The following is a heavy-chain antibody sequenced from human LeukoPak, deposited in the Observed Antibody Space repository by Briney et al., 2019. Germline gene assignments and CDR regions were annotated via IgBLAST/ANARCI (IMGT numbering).Heavy chain of an antibody. D-gene: IGHD1-26*01. CDR1: GGSINSYY. CDR3: ARLFHPALSGNYPFDY. J-gene: IGHJ4*02. V-gene: IGHV4-59*01. CDR2: IYYSGST. Sequence: SETLSLTCTVSGGSINSYYWSWIRQPPGKGLEWIAYIYYSGSTSYNPSLKCRVTISVDTSKNQFSLKLNSVTAADTAMYYCARLFHPALSGNYPFDYWGQGTLVTASS.